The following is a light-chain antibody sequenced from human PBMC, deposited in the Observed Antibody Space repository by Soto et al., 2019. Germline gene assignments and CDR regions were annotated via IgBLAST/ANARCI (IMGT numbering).Light chain of an antibody. V-gene: IGKV3D-11*02. CDR1: QSVSDY. Sequence: EIVLTQSPVTLSLSPWERATLSCRASQSVSDYLAWYQQKPGQSPRLLIYDASYRATGVPGRFSGSGAGTHFTLSISSLEPEDFAVYYCQQYNNWPETFGPGTKVDIK. J-gene: IGKJ3*01. CDR3: QQYNNWPET. CDR2: DAS.